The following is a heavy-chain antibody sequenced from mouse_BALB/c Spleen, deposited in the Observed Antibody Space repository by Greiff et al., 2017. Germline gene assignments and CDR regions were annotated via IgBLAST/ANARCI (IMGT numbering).Heavy chain of an antibody. J-gene: IGHJ4*01. V-gene: IGHV1-4*02. CDR2: INPSSGYT. Sequence: VKLVESAAELARPGASVKMSCKASGYTFTSYTMHWVKQRPGQGLEWIGYINPSSGYTEYNQKFKDKTTLTADKSSSTAYMQLSSLTSEDSAVYYCALTGTKGYYAMDYWGQGTSVTVSS. D-gene: IGHD4-1*01. CDR3: ALTGTKGYYAMDY. CDR1: GYTFTSYT.